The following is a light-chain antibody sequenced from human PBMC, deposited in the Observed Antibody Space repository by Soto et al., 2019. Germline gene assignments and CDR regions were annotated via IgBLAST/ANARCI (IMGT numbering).Light chain of an antibody. V-gene: IGKV3-20*01. CDR3: QQYGSSPPRS. CDR2: GAS. J-gene: IGKJ4*01. CDR1: QSVSSD. Sequence: VSTQATGTPSLCPGGRATLSWLASQSVSSDFAWYQQKPGQAPRLLIYGASSRATGIPDRFSGSGSGTDFTLTISRLEPEDFAVYYCQQYGSSPPRSFGGGTKVDIK.